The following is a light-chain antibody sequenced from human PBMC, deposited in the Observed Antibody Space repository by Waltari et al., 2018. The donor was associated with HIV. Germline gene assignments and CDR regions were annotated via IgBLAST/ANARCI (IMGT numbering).Light chain of an antibody. CDR2: DVN. CDR3: SPYPPNPFPYV. V-gene: IGLV2-14*01. CDR1: SSDVGGYNY. Sequence: QSALTQPASVSGSPGQSIAISCTGTSSDVGGYNYVSWYQQHPGKAPTLMIYDVNNRPSGFPNASSAPSSATPAPLTSLGLRPEQELVYDPSPYPPNPFPYVSGPAPK. J-gene: IGLJ1*01.